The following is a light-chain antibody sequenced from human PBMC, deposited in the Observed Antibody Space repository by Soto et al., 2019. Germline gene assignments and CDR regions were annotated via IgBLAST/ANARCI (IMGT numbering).Light chain of an antibody. Sequence: VLTKYPDTLSLSPGERATLSRRASQSVDSTYLAWYQQKPDQSPRLLIYATSTRAAGIPDRFSGSGSGTDFTLTISRLEPDDVAVYYCQQYDTSPPMYTFCHVTKVDIK. CDR2: ATS. CDR3: QQYDTSPPMYT. V-gene: IGKV3-20*01. J-gene: IGKJ2*01. CDR1: QSVDSTY.